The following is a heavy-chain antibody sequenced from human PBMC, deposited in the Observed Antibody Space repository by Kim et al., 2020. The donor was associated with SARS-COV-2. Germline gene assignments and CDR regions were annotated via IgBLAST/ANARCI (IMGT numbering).Heavy chain of an antibody. J-gene: IGHJ4*02. CDR1: GSTFSNYA. CDR2: ISTRGGTT. CDR3: AKDFGSSSWAFDC. D-gene: IGHD6-13*01. Sequence: GGSLRLSRVAVGSTFSNYAMSWVRQAPGKGLEWVSGISTRGGTTYYADSVKGRFTISRDNSKNTLYLQMNSLRVEDTAVYYCAKDFGSSSWAFDCWGQGTLVTVSS. V-gene: IGHV3-23*01.